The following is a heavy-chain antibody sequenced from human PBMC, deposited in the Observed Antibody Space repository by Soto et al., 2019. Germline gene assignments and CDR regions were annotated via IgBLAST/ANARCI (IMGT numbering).Heavy chain of an antibody. CDR3: AKDRVGGTFYTPLGF. Sequence: GGSLRLSCQASGFNFDNYGMHWVGQAPGKGLEWVAVITYDGSNKYYADSVKGRFTISRDNSKNTLSLHLNTLKPEDTAVYHCAKDRVGGTFYTPLGFWGQGTLVTV. CDR2: ITYDGSNK. D-gene: IGHD1-7*01. CDR1: GFNFDNYG. V-gene: IGHV3-30*18. J-gene: IGHJ4*02.